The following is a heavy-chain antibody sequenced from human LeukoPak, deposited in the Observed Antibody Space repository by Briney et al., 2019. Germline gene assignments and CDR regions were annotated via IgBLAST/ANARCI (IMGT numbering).Heavy chain of an antibody. CDR1: GFTVSSNY. Sequence: PGGSLRLSCAASGFTVSSNYMSWVRQAPGKGLEWVSVIYSGGSTYYADSVKGRFTISRDNSKNTLYLQMNSLRAEDTAVYYCARDSRGYSYYYMDVWGKGTTVTISS. CDR3: ARDSRGYSYYYMDV. J-gene: IGHJ6*03. D-gene: IGHD5-18*01. V-gene: IGHV3-53*01. CDR2: IYSGGST.